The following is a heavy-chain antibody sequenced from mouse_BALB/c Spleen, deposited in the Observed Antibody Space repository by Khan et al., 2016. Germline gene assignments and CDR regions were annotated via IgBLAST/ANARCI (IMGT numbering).Heavy chain of an antibody. CDR1: GYTFTDYS. D-gene: IGHD4-1*01. Sequence: QFQLVQSGPELKKPGETVKISCKASGYTFTDYSMHWVKQAPGKGLKWMGWINTETGEPTYADDFKGRFAFSLETSASTAYLQINNLKNEDTATYFCARGANWDVDYWGQGTTLTVSS. CDR3: ARGANWDVDY. V-gene: IGHV9-2-1*01. J-gene: IGHJ2*01. CDR2: INTETGEP.